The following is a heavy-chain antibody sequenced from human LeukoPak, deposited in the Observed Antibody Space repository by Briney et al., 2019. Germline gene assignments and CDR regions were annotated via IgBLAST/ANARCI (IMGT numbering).Heavy chain of an antibody. V-gene: IGHV3-64D*09. CDR2: IRRNGGST. CDR1: GFTFSSFA. CDR3: VKDLRSDFMGVLSRYLSY. J-gene: IGHJ4*02. D-gene: IGHD2/OR15-2a*01. Sequence: GGTLRLSCSASGFTFSSFAMHWVRQAPGKRLEYVAAIRRNGGSTYSADSVKGRFTISRDNSKSTLYLQMSSLRAEDTAVYLCVKDLRSDFMGVLSRYLSYWGQGTLVTV.